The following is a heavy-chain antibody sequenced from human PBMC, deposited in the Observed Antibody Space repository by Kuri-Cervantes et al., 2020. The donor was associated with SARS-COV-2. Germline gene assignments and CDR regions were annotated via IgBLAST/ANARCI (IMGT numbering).Heavy chain of an antibody. Sequence: GESLKISCAASGFSLSRYTMNWVRQAPGKALEWVSSISGSGSYIYYADSVKGRFTISRDNSKNTLYLQMNSLRAEDTAVYYCARDPVHYDFWSGYIGANAFDIWGQGTMVTVSS. CDR3: ARDPVHYDFWSGYIGANAFDI. CDR2: ISGSGSYI. D-gene: IGHD3-3*01. V-gene: IGHV3-21*01. J-gene: IGHJ3*02. CDR1: GFSLSRYT.